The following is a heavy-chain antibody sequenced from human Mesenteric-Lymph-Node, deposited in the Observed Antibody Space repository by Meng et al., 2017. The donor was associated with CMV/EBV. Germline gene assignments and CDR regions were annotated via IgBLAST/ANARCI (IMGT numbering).Heavy chain of an antibody. CDR2: ISSSSSYI. J-gene: IGHJ4*02. CDR1: GFTFSSYS. Sequence: GESLKISCAASGFTFSSYSMNWVRQAPGKGLEWVSSISSSSSYIYYADSVKGRFTISRDNAKNSLYLQMNSLRAEDTAVYYCARVGAAAVTGDYWGQGTLVTVSS. CDR3: ARVGAAAVTGDY. V-gene: IGHV3-21*01. D-gene: IGHD6-13*01.